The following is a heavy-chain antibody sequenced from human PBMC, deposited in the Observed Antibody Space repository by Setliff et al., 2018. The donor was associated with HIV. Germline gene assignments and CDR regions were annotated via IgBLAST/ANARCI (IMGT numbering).Heavy chain of an antibody. D-gene: IGHD5-12*01. Sequence: SETLSLTCAVSGGSISSTNWWSWVRQPPGKGLEWIGEIYHSGSTNYNPSLKSRVTISVDKSKNQFYLKLSSVTAADTAVYYCAREISRYSGYEGRMDHFDYWGQGTLVTVS. CDR3: AREISRYSGYEGRMDHFDY. J-gene: IGHJ4*02. CDR2: IYHSGST. V-gene: IGHV4-4*02. CDR1: GGSISSTNW.